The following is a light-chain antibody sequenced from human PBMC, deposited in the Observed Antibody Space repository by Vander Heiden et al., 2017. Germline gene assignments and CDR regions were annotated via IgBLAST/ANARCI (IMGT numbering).Light chain of an antibody. Sequence: DIQMTPSPSTLSASVGERVTITGRASHSISSWLAWYQQKPGKAPKLLIYKASSLESGVPSRFSGSGSGTEFTLTISSLQPDDFATYYCQHDNSYPYTVGQGTKLEIK. CDR2: KAS. J-gene: IGKJ2*01. CDR1: HSISSW. V-gene: IGKV1-5*03. CDR3: QHDNSYPYT.